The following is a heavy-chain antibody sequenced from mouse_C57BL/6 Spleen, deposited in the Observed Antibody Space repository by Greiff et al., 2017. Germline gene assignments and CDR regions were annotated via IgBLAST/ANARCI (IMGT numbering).Heavy chain of an antibody. Sequence: EVHLVESGGGLVKPGGSLKLSCAASGFTFSDYGMHWVRQAPEKGLEWVAYISSGSSTIYYADTVKGRFTISRDNAKNTLFLQMPSLRSEDTAMYYCAREDYGSSQGYWGQGTTLTVAS. CDR1: GFTFSDYG. CDR2: ISSGSSTI. D-gene: IGHD1-1*01. CDR3: AREDYGSSQGY. J-gene: IGHJ2*01. V-gene: IGHV5-17*01.